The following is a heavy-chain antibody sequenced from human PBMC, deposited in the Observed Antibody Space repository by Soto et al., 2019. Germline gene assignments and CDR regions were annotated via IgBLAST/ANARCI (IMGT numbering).Heavy chain of an antibody. CDR1: GYTFTGYY. CDR2: INPNSGGT. J-gene: IGHJ3*02. V-gene: IGHV1-2*04. CDR3: ARSPDRYSSGWRMTDDDAFDI. Sequence: QVQLVQSGAEVKKPGASVKVSCKASGYTFTGYYMHWVRQAPGQGLEWMGWINPNSGGTNYAHKFQGWVTMTRGTSISTAYMELSRLRSDDTAVYYCARSPDRYSSGWRMTDDDAFDIWGQGTMVTVSS. D-gene: IGHD6-19*01.